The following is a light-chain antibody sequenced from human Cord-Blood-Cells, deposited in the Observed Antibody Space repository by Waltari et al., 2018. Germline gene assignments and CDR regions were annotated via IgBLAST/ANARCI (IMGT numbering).Light chain of an antibody. J-gene: IGKJ2*01. Sequence: IVLTQSPATLSLSPGERATLPCRASQSVSSSYLAWYQQKPGQAPRLLIYGASSRATGIPDRFSGSGSGTDFTLTISRLEPEDFAVYYCQQYGSSLYTFGQGTKLEIK. V-gene: IGKV3-20*01. CDR2: GAS. CDR1: QSVSSSY. CDR3: QQYGSSLYT.